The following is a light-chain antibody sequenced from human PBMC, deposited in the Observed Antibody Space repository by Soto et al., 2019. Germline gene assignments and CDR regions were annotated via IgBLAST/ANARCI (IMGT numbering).Light chain of an antibody. V-gene: IGKV1-5*01. Sequence: GDRVTVTCRASRSISGQLAWYQQRPGKAPNLLISDASNLNGGVPSRFSGSGSGTEFTLTISSLQSEDFAVYYCQQYSIWRRFGQGTNVDIK. CDR1: RSISGQ. CDR2: DAS. CDR3: QQYSIWRR. J-gene: IGKJ1*01.